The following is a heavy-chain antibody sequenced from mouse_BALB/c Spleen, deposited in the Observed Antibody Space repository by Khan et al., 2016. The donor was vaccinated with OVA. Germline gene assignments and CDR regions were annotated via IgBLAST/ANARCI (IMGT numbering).Heavy chain of an antibody. CDR1: GFTFTDYY. J-gene: IGHJ4*01. Sequence: EVELVESGGGLVQPGRSLSLSCATSGFTFTDYYMSWVRQPPGKALEWLGFIRNKANGYTTEYSASVQGRFTISRDNSQSILYLQMNTQRTEDSASDYCARDNTYAMDYWGQGTSVIVSS. CDR3: ARDNTYAMDY. V-gene: IGHV7-3*02. CDR2: IRNKANGYTT.